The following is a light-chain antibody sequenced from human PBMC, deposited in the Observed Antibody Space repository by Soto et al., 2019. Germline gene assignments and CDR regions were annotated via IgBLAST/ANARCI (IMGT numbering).Light chain of an antibody. Sequence: QSALTQPASVSGSPGQSITISCTGTSSDVGGYNYVSWYQQHPGKAPKLMIYDDSNRPSGVSNRFSGSKSGNTASLTISGLQAEHEADYYCSLYTSSSTLYVFGTGTKVTVL. CDR2: DDS. CDR3: SLYTSSSTLYV. V-gene: IGLV2-14*01. J-gene: IGLJ1*01. CDR1: SSDVGGYNY.